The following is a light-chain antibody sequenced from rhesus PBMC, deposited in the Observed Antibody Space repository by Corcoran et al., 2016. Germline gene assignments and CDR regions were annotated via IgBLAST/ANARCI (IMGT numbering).Light chain of an antibody. CDR1: QSISSW. CDR3: LQYSSSPWT. Sequence: DIQMTQSPSSLSAAVGDTVTITCRASQSISSWLDWYQQKPGKAPKLLSYKASSLQSGVPSRVSGSGSGTDFTLTLSSLKPEDFATYYYLQYSSSPWTFGPGTKVEIK. J-gene: IGKJ1*01. CDR2: KAS. V-gene: IGKV1-22*01.